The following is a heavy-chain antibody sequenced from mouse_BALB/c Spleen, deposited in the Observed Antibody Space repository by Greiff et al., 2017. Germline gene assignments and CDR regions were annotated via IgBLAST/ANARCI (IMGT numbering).Heavy chain of an antibody. CDR2: IRNKANGYTT. J-gene: IGHJ2*01. D-gene: IGHD1-1*01. CDR1: GFTFTDYY. Sequence: EVKLVESGGGLVQPGGSLRLSCATSGFTFTDYYMSWVRQPPGKALEWLGFIRNKANGYTTEYSASVKGRFTISRDNSQSILYLQMNTLRAEDSATYYCARAPLYYGSSYFDYWGQGTTLTVSS. V-gene: IGHV7-3*02. CDR3: ARAPLYYGSSYFDY.